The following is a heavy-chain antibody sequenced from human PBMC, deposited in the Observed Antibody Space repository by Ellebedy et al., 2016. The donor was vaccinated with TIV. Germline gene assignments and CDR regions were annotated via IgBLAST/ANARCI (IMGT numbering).Heavy chain of an antibody. Sequence: MPSETLSLTCTVSSVSISSGAYYWGWIRQHPGKGLEWIGYIYYTGSTYYNPSLKSRLIISVDTSKNQFSLKLTSVTAADTAVYYCARGRWLQPYFDYWGQGTPVTVSS. V-gene: IGHV4-31*03. D-gene: IGHD5-24*01. J-gene: IGHJ4*02. CDR2: IYYTGST. CDR1: SVSISSGAYY. CDR3: ARGRWLQPYFDY.